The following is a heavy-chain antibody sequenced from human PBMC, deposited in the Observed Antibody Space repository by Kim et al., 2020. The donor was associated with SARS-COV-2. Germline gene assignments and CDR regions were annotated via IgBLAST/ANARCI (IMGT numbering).Heavy chain of an antibody. CDR2: INAGNGNT. J-gene: IGHJ4*02. V-gene: IGHV1-3*01. CDR1: GYTFTSYA. D-gene: IGHD3-3*01. Sequence: ASVKVSCKASGYTFTSYAMHWVRQAPGQRLEWMGWINAGNGNTKYSQKFQGRVTITRDTSASTAYMELSSLGSEDTAVYYCARERIRDDFWSGYSYYFDYWGQGTLVTVSS. CDR3: ARERIRDDFWSGYSYYFDY.